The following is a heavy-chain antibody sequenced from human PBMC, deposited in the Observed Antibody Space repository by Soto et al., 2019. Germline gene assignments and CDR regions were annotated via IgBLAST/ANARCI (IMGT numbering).Heavy chain of an antibody. D-gene: IGHD2-21*02. CDR2: IWYDGSNK. CDR3: ASSIVVVTANSNAFDI. V-gene: IGHV3-33*01. J-gene: IGHJ3*02. Sequence: HPGGSLRLSCAASGFTFSSYGMHWVRQAPGKGLEWVAVIWYDGSNKYYADSVKGRFTISRDNSKNTLYLQMNSLRAEDTAVYYCASSIVVVTANSNAFDIWGQGTMVTVS. CDR1: GFTFSSYG.